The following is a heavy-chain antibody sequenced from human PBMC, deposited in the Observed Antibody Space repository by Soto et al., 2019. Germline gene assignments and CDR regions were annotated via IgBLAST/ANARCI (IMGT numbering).Heavy chain of an antibody. CDR1: GGSVSSGRYY. J-gene: IGHJ5*02. CDR3: ARCLRYDFWSGYRPYNWFDP. V-gene: IGHV4-61*01. CDR2: IYYSGST. Sequence: PSETLSLTCTVSGGSVSSGRYYWSWLRQPPGKGLEWIGYIYYSGSTNYNPPLKSRVTISVDTSKYQFSLKLSSVNAADTAVYCCARCLRYDFWSGYRPYNWFDPWGQGTLVTVSS. D-gene: IGHD3-3*01.